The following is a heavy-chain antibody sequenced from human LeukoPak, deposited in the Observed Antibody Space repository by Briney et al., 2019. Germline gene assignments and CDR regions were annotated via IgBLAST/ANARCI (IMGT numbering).Heavy chain of an antibody. CDR1: GFTSDDYA. CDR2: ISWNSGSI. CDR3: AKGTYYYDSSGYRTHFDY. V-gene: IGHV3-9*02. D-gene: IGHD3-22*01. Sequence: GGSLRLSCAASGFTSDDYAMHWVRQAPGKGLEWVSGISWNSGSIGYADSVKGRFTISRDNAKNSLYLQMNSLRAEDTALYYCAKGTYYYDSSGYRTHFDYWGQGTLVTVSS. J-gene: IGHJ4*02.